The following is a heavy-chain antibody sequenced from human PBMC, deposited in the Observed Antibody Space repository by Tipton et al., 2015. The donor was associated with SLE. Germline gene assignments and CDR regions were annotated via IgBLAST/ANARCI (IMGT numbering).Heavy chain of an antibody. Sequence: QLVQSGAEVKKPGASVKVSCKVSGYTLTELSMHWVRQAPGKGPEWMGGFDPEDGETMYAQKFQGRVIMTEDTSTDTAFMELSSLRSEDTAVYYCATVILRFWGVGGMDVWGQGTTVTVSS. CDR1: GYTLTELS. J-gene: IGHJ6*02. CDR2: FDPEDGET. V-gene: IGHV1-24*01. CDR3: ATVILRFWGVGGMDV. D-gene: IGHD3-3*01.